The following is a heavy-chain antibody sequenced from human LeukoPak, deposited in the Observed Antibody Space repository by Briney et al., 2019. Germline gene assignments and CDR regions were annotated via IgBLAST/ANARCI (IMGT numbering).Heavy chain of an antibody. D-gene: IGHD3-9*01. J-gene: IGHJ3*02. CDR1: GYTFSTYY. Sequence: ASVKVSCNAAGYTFSTYYMHWLRRAPGQGREWLGIINPSCAGRTYAQNFQGTVTMTRDTSTSTVYIDLSSLRSEDTAVYYCARESGLGYFEAALWGAFNIWGKGTMVTVSS. V-gene: IGHV1-46*01. CDR3: ARESGLGYFEAALWGAFNI. CDR2: INPSCAGR.